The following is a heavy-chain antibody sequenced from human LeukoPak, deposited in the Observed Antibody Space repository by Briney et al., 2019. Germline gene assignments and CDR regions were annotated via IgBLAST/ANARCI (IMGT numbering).Heavy chain of an antibody. CDR3: ARELITFGGVIVNPFDY. CDR2: INPSGGST. CDR1: GYTFTSYY. V-gene: IGHV1-46*01. J-gene: IGHJ4*02. Sequence: GASVKVSCKASGYTFTSYYLYWVRQAPGQGLEWMGVINPSGGSTTSAQKLQGRVTMTTDTSTSTAYMELRSLRSDDTAVYYCARELITFGGVIVNPFDYWGQGTLVTVSS. D-gene: IGHD3-16*02.